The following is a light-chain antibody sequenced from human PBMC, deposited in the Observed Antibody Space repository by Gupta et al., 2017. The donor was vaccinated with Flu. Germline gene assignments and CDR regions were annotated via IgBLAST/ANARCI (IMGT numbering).Light chain of an antibody. V-gene: IGKV2-30*01. CDR3: MQGTHLYT. Sequence: PVTLGQPAYISCRSSQSLVYSDGNNYLSWVQQRPGQSPRRLIYKVSNRDSGVTDRFSGSGAGTDFTLKSNRGEAEDVGVYYCMQGTHLYTFGQGTKLEIK. J-gene: IGKJ2*01. CDR2: KVS. CDR1: QSLVYSDGNNY.